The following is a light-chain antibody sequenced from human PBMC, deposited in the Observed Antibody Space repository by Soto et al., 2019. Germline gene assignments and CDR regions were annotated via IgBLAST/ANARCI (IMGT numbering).Light chain of an antibody. CDR2: AAS. Sequence: ASQSVGNNLAWYQQKPGKAPKLLIYAASSLQGGVPSRFSGSGSGTNFTLTISGLQSEDLATYFCQQSFSTPRTFGQGTKVDIK. J-gene: IGKJ1*01. CDR3: QQSFSTPRT. CDR1: QSVGNN. V-gene: IGKV1-39*01.